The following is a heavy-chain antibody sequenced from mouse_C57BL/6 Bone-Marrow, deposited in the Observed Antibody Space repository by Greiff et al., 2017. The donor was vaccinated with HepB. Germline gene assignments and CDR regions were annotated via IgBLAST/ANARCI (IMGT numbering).Heavy chain of an antibody. CDR2: ISDGGSYT. V-gene: IGHV5-4*01. CDR1: GFTFSSYA. D-gene: IGHD2-5*01. CDR3: ARGYSNYAMDY. Sequence: EVQGVESGGGLVKPGGSLKLSCAASGFTFSSYAMSWVRQTPEKRLEWVATISDGGSYTYYPDNVKGRFTISRDNAKNNLYLQMSHLKSEDTAMYYCARGYSNYAMDYWGQGTSVTVSS. J-gene: IGHJ4*01.